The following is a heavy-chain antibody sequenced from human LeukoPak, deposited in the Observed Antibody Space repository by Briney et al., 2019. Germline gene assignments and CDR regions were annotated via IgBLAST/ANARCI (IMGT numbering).Heavy chain of an antibody. CDR1: GGTFSNYA. Sequence: GASVKVSCKSSGGTFSNYAISWVRQAPGRGLEWVGLIIPIYGTTKYAQKFQGRVTITTDESTYTAYMELDTLTSEDTAVFYCTRSVAAAGRNFGFDSWGQGTLLIVSS. D-gene: IGHD6-13*01. J-gene: IGHJ5*01. CDR2: IIPIYGTT. V-gene: IGHV1-69*05. CDR3: TRSVAAAGRNFGFDS.